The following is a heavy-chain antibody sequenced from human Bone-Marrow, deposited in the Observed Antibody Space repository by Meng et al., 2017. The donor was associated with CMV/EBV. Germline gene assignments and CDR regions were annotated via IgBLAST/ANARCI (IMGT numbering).Heavy chain of an antibody. D-gene: IGHD3-3*01. CDR3: ARERGIIGDFWSGFRLGYYYGMDV. Sequence: ASVKVSCKASGYTFTSYDINWVRQATGQGLEWMGWMNPNSGNTGYAQKFQGRVTITRNTSISTAYMELSSLRSEDTAVYYCARERGIIGDFWSGFRLGYYYGMDVWGQGTTVTVSS. V-gene: IGHV1-8*03. CDR2: MNPNSGNT. CDR1: GYTFTSYD. J-gene: IGHJ6*02.